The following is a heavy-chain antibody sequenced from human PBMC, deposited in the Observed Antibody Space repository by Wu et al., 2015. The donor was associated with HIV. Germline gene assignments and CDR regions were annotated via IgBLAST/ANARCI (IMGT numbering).Heavy chain of an antibody. D-gene: IGHD3-10*02. Sequence: QVQLVQSGPEVKKPGSSVRVSCKASGGTASEESLSTYSIIWVRQATGQGLEWMGWMNPNSGTTGYAQKFQGRVTMTRDTSINTAYMELSSLRFEDTAVYYCATVTRFGLPWGQGTLVTVSS. J-gene: IGHJ3*01. V-gene: IGHV1-8*01. CDR3: ATVTRFGLP. CDR2: MNPNSGTT. CDR1: GGTASEESLSTYS.